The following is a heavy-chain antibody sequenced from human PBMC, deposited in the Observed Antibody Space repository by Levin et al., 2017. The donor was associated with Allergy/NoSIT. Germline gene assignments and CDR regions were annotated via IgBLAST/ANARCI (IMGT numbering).Heavy chain of an antibody. CDR1: GFTFSTYS. V-gene: IGHV3-21*01. CDR2: ISNSNTYI. J-gene: IGHJ3*01. CDR3: ARVYGRNLDDGFDL. D-gene: IGHD4-23*01. Sequence: PWASVKVSCAASGFTFSTYSLNWVRQAPGKGLEWVSFISNSNTYIYYAQSVKGRFTISRDNAKNSLYLQMNSLRAEDTAVYYCARVYGRNLDDGFDLWGQGTMVTVSS.